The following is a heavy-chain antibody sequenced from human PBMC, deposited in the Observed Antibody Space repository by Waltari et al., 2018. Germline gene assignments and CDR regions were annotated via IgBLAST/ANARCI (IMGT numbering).Heavy chain of an antibody. Sequence: EVQVVESGGGLVQPGGSLKLSCATSGFSFSGSSIHWVRQTSGKGREWVGRIRREPYNDATADSASVKGRFTISRDDSKNTAFLQMNSLMTEDTAVYYCSGGEVTGTDFWGQGTLVTVSS. D-gene: IGHD6-19*01. CDR3: SGGEVTGTDF. V-gene: IGHV3-73*01. J-gene: IGHJ4*02. CDR1: GFSFSGSS. CDR2: IRREPYNDAT.